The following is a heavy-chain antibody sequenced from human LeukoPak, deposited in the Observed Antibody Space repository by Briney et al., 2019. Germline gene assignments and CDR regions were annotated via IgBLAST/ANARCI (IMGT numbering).Heavy chain of an antibody. V-gene: IGHV3-15*01. CDR3: STDADAYTQCDF. CDR2: IKSKTDGGRT. CDR1: GFTFNNAW. J-gene: IGHJ4*02. D-gene: IGHD2-2*02. Sequence: GGSLRLSCTASGFTFNNAWMSWVRQAPGKGLEWVGRIKSKTDGGRTDYAAPVKGRFTISRDDSENTLYLQMNRLKTEDTAVYYCSTDADAYTQCDFWGQGTLVTVSS.